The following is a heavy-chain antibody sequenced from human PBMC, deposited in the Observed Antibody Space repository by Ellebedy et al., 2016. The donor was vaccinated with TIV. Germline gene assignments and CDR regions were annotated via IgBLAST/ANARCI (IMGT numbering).Heavy chain of an antibody. CDR3: AKGRGGGSDSSAPRYYFDY. D-gene: IGHD3-22*01. V-gene: IGHV3-23*01. CDR2: ISNTGSRT. J-gene: IGHJ4*02. Sequence: GESLKISCAASGFPFSSYAMSWVRQAPGKGLEWVSTISNTGSRTYYADSVEGRFIISRDNSKKTLYLQMNSLRAEDTAVYYCAKGRGGGSDSSAPRYYFDYWGLGTLVTVSS. CDR1: GFPFSSYA.